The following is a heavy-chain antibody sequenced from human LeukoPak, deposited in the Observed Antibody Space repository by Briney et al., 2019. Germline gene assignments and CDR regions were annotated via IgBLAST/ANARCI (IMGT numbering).Heavy chain of an antibody. Sequence: HRASVKVSCKASGGTFSSYAISWVRQAPGQGLEWMGRIIPIFGTANYAQKFQGRVTITTDESTSTAYMELSSLRSEDTAVYYCARVDGGIDFDYWGQGTLVTVSS. CDR3: ARVDGGIDFDY. CDR1: GGTFSSYA. CDR2: IIPIFGTA. J-gene: IGHJ4*02. V-gene: IGHV1-69*05. D-gene: IGHD2-15*01.